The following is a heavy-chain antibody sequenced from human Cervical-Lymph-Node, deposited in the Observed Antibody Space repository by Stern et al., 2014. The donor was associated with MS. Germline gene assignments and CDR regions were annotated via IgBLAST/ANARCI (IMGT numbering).Heavy chain of an antibody. CDR2: IWVDGNKK. V-gene: IGHV3-33*01. J-gene: IGHJ4*02. CDR1: GFTFSNYG. CDR3: ARGNWNYEGMGY. Sequence: QVQLVESGGGVVQPGRSLRLSCAASGFTFSNYGMHWVRQAPGKGLEWLAVIWVDGNKKYYADSVKGRFTISRDNSKNTLFLQMSSLTAEDTALYYCARGNWNYEGMGYWGQGTLVTVSS. D-gene: IGHD1-7*01.